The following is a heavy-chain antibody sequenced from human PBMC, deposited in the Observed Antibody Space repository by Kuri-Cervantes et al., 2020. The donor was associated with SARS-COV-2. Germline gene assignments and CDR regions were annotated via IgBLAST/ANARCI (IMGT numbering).Heavy chain of an antibody. J-gene: IGHJ4*02. V-gene: IGHV3-21*01. Sequence: GESLKISCAASGFTFSSYSMNWVRQAPGKGLEWVSSISSSSSYIYYADSVKGRFTISRDNAKNSLYLQMNSLRAEDTAVYYCARPLGYSGSGSYFAYWGQGTLVTVSS. D-gene: IGHD3-10*01. CDR3: ARPLGYSGSGSYFAY. CDR1: GFTFSSYS. CDR2: ISSSSSYI.